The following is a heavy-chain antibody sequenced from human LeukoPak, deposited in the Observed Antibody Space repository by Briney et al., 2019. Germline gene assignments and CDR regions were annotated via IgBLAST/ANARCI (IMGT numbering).Heavy chain of an antibody. Sequence: PSETLSLTCTVSGGSINSYYWNWIRQPAGKGLEWIGRIYTSGSTNYNPSLKSRVTISVDTSRNQFSLRLSSVTAADTAVYYCARRSEYHWFDPWGQGTLVTVSS. J-gene: IGHJ5*02. V-gene: IGHV4-4*07. D-gene: IGHD2-2*01. CDR2: IYTSGST. CDR3: ARRSEYHWFDP. CDR1: GGSINSYY.